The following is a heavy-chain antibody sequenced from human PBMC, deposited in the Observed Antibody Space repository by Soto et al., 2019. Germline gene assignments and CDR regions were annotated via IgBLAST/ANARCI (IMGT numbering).Heavy chain of an antibody. CDR3: ALEEITMVRGVIRYNFDY. J-gene: IGHJ4*02. Sequence: EVQLVESGGGLVQPGGSLRLSCAASGFTFSSYSMNWVRQAPGKGLEWVSYISSSSSTIYYADSVKGRFTISRDNANNSLYLQMNSLRDEDTAVYYSALEEITMVRGVIRYNFDYWGQGTLVSVYS. CDR2: ISSSSSTI. D-gene: IGHD3-10*01. CDR1: GFTFSSYS. V-gene: IGHV3-48*02.